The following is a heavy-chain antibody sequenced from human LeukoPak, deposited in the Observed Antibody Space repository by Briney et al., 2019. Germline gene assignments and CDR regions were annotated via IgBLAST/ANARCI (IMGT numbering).Heavy chain of an antibody. CDR1: GFTFSSYS. CDR3: ARDRGPYCSGGSCLRSFDY. J-gene: IGHJ4*02. CDR2: ISSSSSYI. D-gene: IGHD2-15*01. Sequence: GGSLRLSCAASGFTFSSYSMNWVRQAPGKGLEWVSSISSSSSYIYYADSVKGRFTISGDNAKNSLYLQMNSLRAEDTAVYYCARDRGPYCSGGSCLRSFDYWGQGTLVTVSS. V-gene: IGHV3-21*01.